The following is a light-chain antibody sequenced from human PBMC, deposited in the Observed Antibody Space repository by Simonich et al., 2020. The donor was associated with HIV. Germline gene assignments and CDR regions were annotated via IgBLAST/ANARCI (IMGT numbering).Light chain of an antibody. Sequence: GAPGQRVTISCTGSSSNIGAGYHVHWYQHLPGTAPKLLLFANSNRPSGVPDRFSGSKSGTSASLAITGLQAEDEADYYCQSYDSSMSGSVFGGGTQLTVL. V-gene: IGLV1-40*01. CDR2: ANS. CDR3: QSYDSSMSGSV. CDR1: SSNIGAGYH. J-gene: IGLJ7*01.